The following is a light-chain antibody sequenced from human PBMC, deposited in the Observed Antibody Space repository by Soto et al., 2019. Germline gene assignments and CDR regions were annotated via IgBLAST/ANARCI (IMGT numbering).Light chain of an antibody. J-gene: IGKJ1*01. CDR1: QSISDW. CDR2: KAS. Sequence: DLQMTQSPSTLSASVGDRVTITCRASQSISDWLAWYQQKPGKAPKLLTYKASSLESGVPSRVSGSGSGTEFTLTISSLQPDDFATYYCQQYNSYSGTFGQGTKVEIK. CDR3: QQYNSYSGT. V-gene: IGKV1-5*03.